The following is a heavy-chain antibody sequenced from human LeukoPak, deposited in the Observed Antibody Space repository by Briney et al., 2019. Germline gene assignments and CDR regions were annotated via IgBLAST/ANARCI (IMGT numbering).Heavy chain of an antibody. D-gene: IGHD2-8*01. CDR2: IYYSGSS. V-gene: IGHV4-39*01. Sequence: SQTLSLTCTVSGGSLSSDGCYWPWIRQPPGKGLEWIGSIYYSGSSYYTPSLKRRLTLSVDTSKDQFSLKLTSVTAADTAVYYCAASGYSTRWYYYDFWGQGTLVTVSS. J-gene: IGHJ4*02. CDR1: GGSLSSDGCY. CDR3: AASGYSTRWYYYDF.